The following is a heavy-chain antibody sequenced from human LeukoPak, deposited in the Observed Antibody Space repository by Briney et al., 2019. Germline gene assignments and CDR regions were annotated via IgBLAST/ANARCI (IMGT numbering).Heavy chain of an antibody. D-gene: IGHD3-10*01. J-gene: IGHJ4*02. CDR3: ARAILWFGDRFAGFDY. V-gene: IGHV3-74*01. CDR1: GFTFSSYW. CDR2: INSDGSST. Sequence: GGSLRLSCAASGFTFSSYWMHWVRQAPGKGLVWVSRINSDGSSTSYADSVKGRFTISRDNAKNTLYLQMNSLRAEDTAVYYCARAILWFGDRFAGFDYWGQGTLVTVSS.